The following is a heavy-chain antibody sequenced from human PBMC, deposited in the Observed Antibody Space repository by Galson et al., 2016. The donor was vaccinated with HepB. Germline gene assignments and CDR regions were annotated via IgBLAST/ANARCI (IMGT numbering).Heavy chain of an antibody. CDR3: ARRSCTAGRCYSASYLCFDS. D-gene: IGHD2-15*01. CDR1: TFTFSNYW. J-gene: IGHJ4*02. CDR2: IKPDGSEK. Sequence: SLRLSCADSTFTFSNYWMTWVRQAPGKGLEWVANIKPDGSEKYYVDSVKGRFTISRDHAKNSLYLQMNSLLAEDTAVYYCARRSCTAGRCYSASYLCFDSWGQGTLVTVSS. V-gene: IGHV3-7*01.